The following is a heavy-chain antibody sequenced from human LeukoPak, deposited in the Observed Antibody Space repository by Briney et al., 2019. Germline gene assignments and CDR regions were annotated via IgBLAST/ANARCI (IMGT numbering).Heavy chain of an antibody. CDR3: AGDKTTGGWYEFDY. CDR1: GFILSTSE. CDR2: ISNDGDT. J-gene: IGHJ4*02. Sequence: GGSLRLSCVASGFILSTSEMSWVRQGPGKGLECVSVISNDGDTYYADSVKGRFTISRDTSKNTVSLQMNSLRAEDTAVYYCAGDKTTGGWYEFDYWGQGTLVTVSS. D-gene: IGHD6-19*01. V-gene: IGHV3-53*01.